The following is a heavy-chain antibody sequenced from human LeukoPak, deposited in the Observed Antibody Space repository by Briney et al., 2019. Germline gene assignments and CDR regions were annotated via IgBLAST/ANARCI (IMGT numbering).Heavy chain of an antibody. Sequence: ASVKVSCKASGYTFTGYYMHWVRQAPGQGLEWMGWINPNSGGTNYAQKFRGRVTMTRDTSISTAYMELSRLRSDDTAVYYCARDRVLRYFDWTQIDYWGQGTLVTVSS. CDR2: INPNSGGT. CDR3: ARDRVLRYFDWTQIDY. J-gene: IGHJ4*02. V-gene: IGHV1-2*02. D-gene: IGHD3-9*01. CDR1: GYTFTGYY.